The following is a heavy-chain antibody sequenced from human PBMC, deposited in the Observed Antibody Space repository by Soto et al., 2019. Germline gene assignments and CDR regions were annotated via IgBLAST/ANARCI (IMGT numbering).Heavy chain of an antibody. V-gene: IGHV3-23*01. CDR2: ISGSGGAT. CDR3: AKGGGRIVPRHFDN. Sequence: PGGSLRLSCAASGFTFTSFAVSWVRQAPGKGLEWVSAISGSGGATYYADSVKGRFSISRDNSKNTLYLQMNSLRAEDTAVYYCAKGGGRIVPRHFDNWGQGILVTVSS. J-gene: IGHJ4*02. D-gene: IGHD1-26*01. CDR1: GFTFTSFA.